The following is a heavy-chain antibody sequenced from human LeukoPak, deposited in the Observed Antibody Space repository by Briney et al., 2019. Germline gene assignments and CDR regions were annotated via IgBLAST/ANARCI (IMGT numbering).Heavy chain of an antibody. D-gene: IGHD6-13*01. V-gene: IGHV1-18*01. Sequence: ASVKVSCKASGYTFTSYGISWVRQAPGQGLEWMGWISAYNGNTNYAQKLQGRVTMTTDTSTSTAYMELRSLRSDDTAVYYCAKAEIYSGTWLFDYWGQGALVTVSS. CDR3: AKAEIYSGTWLFDY. CDR2: ISAYNGNT. J-gene: IGHJ4*02. CDR1: GYTFTSYG.